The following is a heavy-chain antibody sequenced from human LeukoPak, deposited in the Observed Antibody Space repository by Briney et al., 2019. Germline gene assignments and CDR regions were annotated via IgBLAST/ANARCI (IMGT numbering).Heavy chain of an antibody. Sequence: GGSLRLSCAASGFTLSNAWMNWVRQAPGKGLEWVGLIKSKTNGETRDYAAPVKGRFTISRDDSDNTLYLQMNSLKNEDTAVYYCARHLLWFGELSGGFDYWGQGTLVTVSS. J-gene: IGHJ4*02. CDR3: ARHLLWFGELSGGFDY. D-gene: IGHD3-10*01. V-gene: IGHV3-15*01. CDR2: IKSKTNGETR. CDR1: GFTLSNAW.